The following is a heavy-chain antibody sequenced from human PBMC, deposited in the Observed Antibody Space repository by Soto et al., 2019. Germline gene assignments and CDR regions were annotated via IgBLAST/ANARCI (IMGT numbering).Heavy chain of an antibody. D-gene: IGHD3-3*01. Sequence: QVRLVQSGAEVKKPGASVKVSCQASGYTFDNYDINWVRQVTGQGLEWIGLMNPNSGNTDFAQKFQGRVYMTRNTSINTAYMELSSLRSEDTAVYYCARSNSFWTASYTEAVDWFDPWGQGTLVTVSS. CDR1: GYTFDNYD. J-gene: IGHJ5*02. CDR2: MNPNSGNT. V-gene: IGHV1-8*01. CDR3: ARSNSFWTASYTEAVDWFDP.